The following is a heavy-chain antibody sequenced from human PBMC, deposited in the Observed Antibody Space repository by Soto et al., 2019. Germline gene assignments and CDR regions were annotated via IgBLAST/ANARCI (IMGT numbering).Heavy chain of an antibody. CDR1: GFTFSSYS. CDR2: ISSSSSTI. D-gene: IGHD3-9*01. V-gene: IGHV3-48*01. J-gene: IGHJ6*03. CDR3: ARDSLDFDWNRTPSGPGDMDV. Sequence: GGSLRLSCAASGFTFSSYSMNWVRQAPGKGLEWVSYISSSSSTIYYADSVKGRFTISRDNAKNSLYLQMNSLRAEDTAVYYCARDSLDFDWNRTPSGPGDMDVWGKGTTVTVSS.